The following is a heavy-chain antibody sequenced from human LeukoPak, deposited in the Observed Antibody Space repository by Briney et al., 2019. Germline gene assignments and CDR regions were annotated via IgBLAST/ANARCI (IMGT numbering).Heavy chain of an antibody. D-gene: IGHD3-10*01. V-gene: IGHV1-69*13. CDR1: GGTFSSYA. J-gene: IGHJ4*02. Sequence: GASVNVSCKASGGTFSSYAISWVRQAPGQGLEWMGGIIPIFGTGNYAQKFQGRVTITADESTSTVYMELSSLRSEDTAVYYCARDSEVRRNLWHYWGQGTLVTVSS. CDR2: IIPIFGTG. CDR3: ARDSEVRRNLWHY.